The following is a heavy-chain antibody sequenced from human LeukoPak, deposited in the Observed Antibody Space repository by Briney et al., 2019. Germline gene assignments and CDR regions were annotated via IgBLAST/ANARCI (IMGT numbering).Heavy chain of an antibody. CDR3: ARDFYRIVVVPHYFDY. D-gene: IGHD3-22*01. CDR1: GFTVSSNY. V-gene: IGHV3-53*01. J-gene: IGHJ4*02. Sequence: GGSLRLSCAASGFTVSSNYMSWVRQAPGKGLEWVSVIYSGGSTYYADSVKGRFTISRDNSKNTLYLQMNSLRAGDTAVYYCARDFYRIVVVPHYFDYWGQGTLVTVSS. CDR2: IYSGGST.